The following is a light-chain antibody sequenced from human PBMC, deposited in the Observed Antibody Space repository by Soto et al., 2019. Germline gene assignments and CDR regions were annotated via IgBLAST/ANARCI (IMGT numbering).Light chain of an antibody. CDR2: AAS. CDR3: LQHNTYPPFT. CDR1: QDIADD. J-gene: IGKJ2*01. V-gene: IGKV1-17*01. Sequence: DIQMTQSPSSLSASVGGRVTITCRASQDIADDLNWYQQRPGKAPKRLIYAASSLESGVPSRFSGSGSGTEFTLTISSLQPEDFATYYCLQHNTYPPFTFGQGTKLEI.